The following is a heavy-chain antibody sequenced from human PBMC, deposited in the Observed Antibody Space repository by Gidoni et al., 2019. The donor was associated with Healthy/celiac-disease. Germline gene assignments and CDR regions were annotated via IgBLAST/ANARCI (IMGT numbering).Heavy chain of an antibody. CDR3: ARQLEPRGDAFDI. D-gene: IGHD1-1*01. CDR2: ISGSCGST. CDR1: GFTFSSYA. Sequence: EVQLLESGGGLVQPGGSLRLSCAASGFTFSSYAMSWVRQAPGKGLEWVSAISGSCGSTYYADSVKGRFTISRDNSKNTLYLQMNSLRAEDTAVYYCARQLEPRGDAFDIWGQGTMVTVSS. J-gene: IGHJ3*02. V-gene: IGHV3-23*01.